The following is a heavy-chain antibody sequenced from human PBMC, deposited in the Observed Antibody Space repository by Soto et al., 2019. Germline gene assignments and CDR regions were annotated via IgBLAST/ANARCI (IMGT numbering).Heavy chain of an antibody. J-gene: IGHJ4*02. CDR3: AATSRY. CDR2: IYYSGST. CDR1: GGTISSGGYY. V-gene: IGHV4-61*08. Sequence: PSETLSLTCAVSGGTISSGGYYWSWNRQPPGKGLEWIGYIYYSGSTYYSPSLKSRVTISIDTSQNQVSLKLTSVTTADTAVYYCAATSRYWGQGTLVTVSS.